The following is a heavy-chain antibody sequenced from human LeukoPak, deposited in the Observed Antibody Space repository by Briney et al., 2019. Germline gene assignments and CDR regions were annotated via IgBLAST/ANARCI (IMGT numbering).Heavy chain of an antibody. J-gene: IGHJ4*02. CDR2: INPNSGGT. CDR1: GYTFTGYY. D-gene: IGHD1-26*01. V-gene: IGHV1-2*02. CDR3: AKEYTGTFSPFPSYFDN. Sequence: ASVKVSCKASGYTFTGYYMHWVRQAPGQGLEWMGWINPNSGGTNYAQKFQGRVTMTRDTSISTAYMELSRLRSDDTAIYYCAKEYTGTFSPFPSYFDNWGQGTLVTVSS.